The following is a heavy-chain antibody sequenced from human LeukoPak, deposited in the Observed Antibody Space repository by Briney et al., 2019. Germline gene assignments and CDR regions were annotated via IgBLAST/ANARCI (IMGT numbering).Heavy chain of an antibody. CDR3: ARDGLYDYVWGSYRHDY. V-gene: IGHV3-7*01. CDR1: GFTFSSYW. D-gene: IGHD3-16*02. J-gene: IGHJ4*02. CDR2: IKQDGSEK. Sequence: GGSLRLSCAASGFTFSSYWMSRVRQAPGKGLEWVANIKQDGSEKYYVDSVKGRFTISRDNAKNSLYLQMNSLRAEDMAVYYCARDGLYDYVWGSYRHDYWGQGTLVTVSS.